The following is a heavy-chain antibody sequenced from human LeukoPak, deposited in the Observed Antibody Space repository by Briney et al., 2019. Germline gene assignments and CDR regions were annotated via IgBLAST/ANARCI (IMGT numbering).Heavy chain of an antibody. CDR3: ARDEGTYYYDSSGYYYNY. CDR1: GYTFTGYY. Sequence: ASVKVSCKASGYTFTGYYMHWVRQAPGQGLEWMGWINPNSGGTNYAQKFQGRVIMTRDTSISTAYMELSRLRSDDTAVYYCARDEGTYYYDSSGYYYNYWGQGTLVTVSS. J-gene: IGHJ4*02. CDR2: INPNSGGT. D-gene: IGHD3-22*01. V-gene: IGHV1-2*02.